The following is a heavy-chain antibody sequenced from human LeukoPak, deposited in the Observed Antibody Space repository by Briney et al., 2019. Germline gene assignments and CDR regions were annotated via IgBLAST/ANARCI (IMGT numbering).Heavy chain of an antibody. Sequence: SETLSLTCTVSGGSISSSSYYWGWIRQPPGKGLEWIGSIYYSGSTYYNPSLKSRVTISVDTSKNQFSLKLSSVTAADTAVYYCARRVAGTRGIDYWGQGTLVTASS. CDR3: ARRVAGTRGIDY. CDR1: GGSISSSSYY. J-gene: IGHJ4*02. D-gene: IGHD6-19*01. CDR2: IYYSGST. V-gene: IGHV4-39*01.